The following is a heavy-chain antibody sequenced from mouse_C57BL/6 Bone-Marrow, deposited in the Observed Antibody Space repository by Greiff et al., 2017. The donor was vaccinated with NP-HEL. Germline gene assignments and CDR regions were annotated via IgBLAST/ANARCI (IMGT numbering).Heavy chain of an antibody. CDR2: IYPGSGST. CDR1: GYTFTSYW. J-gene: IGHJ3*01. D-gene: IGHD1-1*01. V-gene: IGHV1-55*01. CDR3: ARGGYYSSSSAWFAY. Sequence: QVQLQQPGAELVKPGASVKMTCQASGYTFTSYWITWVKQRPGHGLEWIGDIYPGSGSTNYNEKFKSKATLTVDTSSSTAYMQLSSLTSEDSAVYYCARGGYYSSSSAWFAYWGQGTLVTVSA.